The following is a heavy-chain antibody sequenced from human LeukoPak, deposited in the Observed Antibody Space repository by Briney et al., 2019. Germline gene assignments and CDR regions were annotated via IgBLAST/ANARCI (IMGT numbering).Heavy chain of an antibody. CDR1: GFTFRTYW. CDR3: ARDSFETDIDY. D-gene: IGHD1-14*01. CDR2: IKEDGSEQ. Sequence: GGSLRLFCAVSGFTFRTYWMSWVRQAPGKGLEWVANIKEDGSEQYYVNSLKGRFTISRDNVKNSLYLQMNSLRVEDSAVYYCARDSFETDIDYWGQGTLVTVSS. V-gene: IGHV3-7*01. J-gene: IGHJ4*02.